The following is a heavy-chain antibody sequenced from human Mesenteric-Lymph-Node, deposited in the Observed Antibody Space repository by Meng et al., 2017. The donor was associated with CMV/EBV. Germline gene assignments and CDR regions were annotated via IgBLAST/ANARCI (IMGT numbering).Heavy chain of an antibody. J-gene: IGHJ4*02. D-gene: IGHD3-22*01. Sequence: GESLKISCVASGFTFSSSEMNWVRQAPGKGLEWVAYITGGGNIIYYADSVKGRFTISRDNAKSSLYLQMNSLRAEDAAVYYCARGVTMIEVMYPLDYWGQGTLVTVSS. V-gene: IGHV3-48*03. CDR2: ITGGGNII. CDR1: GFTFSSSE. CDR3: ARGVTMIEVMYPLDY.